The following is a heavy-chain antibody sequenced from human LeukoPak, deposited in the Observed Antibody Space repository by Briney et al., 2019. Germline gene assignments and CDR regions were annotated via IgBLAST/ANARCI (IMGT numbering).Heavy chain of an antibody. CDR1: GFTVSSNY. V-gene: IGHV3-21*01. CDR3: ARDPHLLWFGEIGFDY. Sequence: PGGSLRLSCAASGFTVSSNYMSWVRQAPGKGLEWVSSISSSSSYIYYADSVKGRFTISRDNAKNSLYLQMNSLRAEDTAVYYCARDPHLLWFGEIGFDYWGQGTLVTVSS. CDR2: ISSSSSYI. J-gene: IGHJ4*02. D-gene: IGHD3-10*01.